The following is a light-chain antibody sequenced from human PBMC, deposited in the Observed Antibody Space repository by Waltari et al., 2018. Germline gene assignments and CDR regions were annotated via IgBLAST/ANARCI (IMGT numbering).Light chain of an antibody. Sequence: ELMLTQSPGTLSFSPGERATLSCRPSQSISRTLAWYQQTPGQAPRLLIYDASSRATGIPDRFSGRGSGTDFSLTISRLEPEDFAVYYCQKYGTLPETFGQGTKVEIK. V-gene: IGKV3-20*01. CDR1: QSISRT. J-gene: IGKJ1*01. CDR2: DAS. CDR3: QKYGTLPET.